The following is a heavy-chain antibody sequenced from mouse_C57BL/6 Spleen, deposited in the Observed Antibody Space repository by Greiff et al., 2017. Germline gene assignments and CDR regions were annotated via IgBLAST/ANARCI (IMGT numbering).Heavy chain of an antibody. CDR2: IYPGDGDT. J-gene: IGHJ1*03. D-gene: IGHD2-4*01. CDR1: GYAFSSYW. V-gene: IGHV1-80*01. Sequence: QVQLQQSGAELVKPGASVKISCKASGYAFSSYWMNWVKQRPGKGLEWIGQIYPGDGDTNYNGKFKGKATLTADKSSSTAYMQLSSLTSEDSAVYFCARGKGYDYDEGWYFDVWGTGTTVTVSS. CDR3: ARGKGYDYDEGWYFDV.